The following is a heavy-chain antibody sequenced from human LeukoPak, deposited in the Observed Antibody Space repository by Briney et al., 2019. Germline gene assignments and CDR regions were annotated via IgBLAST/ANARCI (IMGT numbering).Heavy chain of an antibody. CDR2: INPGGGST. CDR3: ARGERSGSFDY. V-gene: IGHV1-46*01. D-gene: IGHD1-26*01. CDR1: GYTFINYY. Sequence: ASVKVSCKASGYTFINYYMHWVRQATGQGLEWMGIINPGGGSTSYAQNFQGRVTMTSDTSTSTVYMDLSSLRSEDTAVYYCARGERSGSFDYWGQGTLVTVAS. J-gene: IGHJ4*02.